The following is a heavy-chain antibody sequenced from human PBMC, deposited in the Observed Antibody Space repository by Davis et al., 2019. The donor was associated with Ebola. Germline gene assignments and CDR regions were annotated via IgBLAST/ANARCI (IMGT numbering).Heavy chain of an antibody. CDR1: GFTFSNYA. CDR3: ARRIILNSRGAVDV. Sequence: PGGSLRLSCAVSGFTFSNYAMGWVRQAPGKGLEWLSYIGAGSDHINYADSVKGRFTISRDNAEDSLSLHMSGLRDDDTAVYYCARRIILNSRGAVDVWGQGTTVTVSS. CDR2: IGAGSDHI. D-gene: IGHD2/OR15-2a*01. J-gene: IGHJ6*02. V-gene: IGHV3-48*02.